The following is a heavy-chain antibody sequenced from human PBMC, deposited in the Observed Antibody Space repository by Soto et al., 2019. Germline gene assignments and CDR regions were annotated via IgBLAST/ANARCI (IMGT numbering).Heavy chain of an antibody. CDR3: ARDYLRPRYYDFWSGYSDGNYYYGMDV. D-gene: IGHD3-3*01. Sequence: GGSLRLSCAGSGFTFRWFGMNWVRQAPGKGLEWVARISNDGSNEYYVDSVKGRFTISRDNSKNSLYLQMNSLRAEDTAVYYCARDYLRPRYYDFWSGYSDGNYYYGMDVWGQGTTVTVSS. CDR2: ISNDGSNE. V-gene: IGHV3-30*03. J-gene: IGHJ6*02. CDR1: GFTFRWFG.